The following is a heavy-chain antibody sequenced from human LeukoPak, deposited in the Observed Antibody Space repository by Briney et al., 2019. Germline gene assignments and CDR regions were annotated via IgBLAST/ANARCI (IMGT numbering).Heavy chain of an antibody. V-gene: IGHV1-2*02. CDR2: INPNSGGT. Sequence: GASVTVSCMASVYTFTGYYMHWVRQAPGQGLEWRGWINPNSGGTNYAQKFQHRVTITRDTSISAVYMELSRVRSDDTAVYYCARAGRDGYNLVHYWGEGPLVSVFS. CDR3: ARAGRDGYNLVHY. J-gene: IGHJ4*02. CDR1: VYTFTGYY. D-gene: IGHD5-24*01.